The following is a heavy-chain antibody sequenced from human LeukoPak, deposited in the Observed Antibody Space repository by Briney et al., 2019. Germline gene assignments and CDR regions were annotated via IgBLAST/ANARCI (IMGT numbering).Heavy chain of an antibody. J-gene: IGHJ6*02. CDR1: GGSFSVSY. D-gene: IGHD2-15*01. CDR2: IIHSGST. CDR3: ARGRYRCSGGSCYSANFYYYGMDV. V-gene: IGHV4-34*01. Sequence: SEPLSLTCAVHGGSFSVSYWSWIRQPPGKGLEWIGEIIHSGSTNYNPSLKSRVTISVVTSKNQFSLTLSSVNAADTAVYYCARGRYRCSGGSCYSANFYYYGMDVWGQGTTVTVSS.